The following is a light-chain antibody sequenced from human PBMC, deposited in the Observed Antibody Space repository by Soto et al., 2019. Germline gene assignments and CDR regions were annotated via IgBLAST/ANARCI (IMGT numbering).Light chain of an antibody. CDR2: GAS. Sequence: EIVLTQSPGTLSLSPGERATLSCRASQSVSSSYVAWYQQRPGQPPRLLISGASSRATGIPDRFSGSGSGTDFTLTISILEPEDFAVYHCQQYGGAPWTFGQGTKVEIK. CDR1: QSVSSSY. CDR3: QQYGGAPWT. J-gene: IGKJ1*01. V-gene: IGKV3-20*01.